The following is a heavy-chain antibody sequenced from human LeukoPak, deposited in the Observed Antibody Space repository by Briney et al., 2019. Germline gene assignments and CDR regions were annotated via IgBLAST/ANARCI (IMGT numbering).Heavy chain of an antibody. CDR1: GFTFSSYW. Sequence: GGSLRLSCAASGFTFSSYWMHWVRQAPGKGLVWVSRINSDGSSTSYADSVKGRFTISRDNAKNTLYLQMNSVRAEDTAVYYCARGPYDFWSGYKGTAYFDYWGQGTLVTVSS. D-gene: IGHD3-3*01. V-gene: IGHV3-74*01. J-gene: IGHJ4*02. CDR3: ARGPYDFWSGYKGTAYFDY. CDR2: INSDGSST.